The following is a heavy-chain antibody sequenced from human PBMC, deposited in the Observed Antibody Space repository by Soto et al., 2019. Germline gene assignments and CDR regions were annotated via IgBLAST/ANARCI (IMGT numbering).Heavy chain of an antibody. CDR2: IRGFSPYT. CDR3: ARDRGYDAHDYYYNAMDV. Sequence: TGGSLRLSCISSGFTFRTYTMNWVRQAPGKGLEWVSGIRGFSPYTFYAESVKGRFTISRDNAKNSLYLQMNSLRAEDTAVYYCARDRGYDAHDYYYNAMDVWGQGTTVTVSS. D-gene: IGHD3-10*01. V-gene: IGHV3-21*01. CDR1: GFTFRTYT. J-gene: IGHJ6*02.